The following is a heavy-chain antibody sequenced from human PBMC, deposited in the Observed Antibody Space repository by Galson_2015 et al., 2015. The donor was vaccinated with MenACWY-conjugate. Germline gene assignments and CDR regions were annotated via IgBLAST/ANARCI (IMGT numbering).Heavy chain of an antibody. V-gene: IGHV3-74*01. D-gene: IGHD2-21*01. CDR3: AKSRGDSFYFDS. Sequence: SLRLSCAGSGFTFRTYWMHWVRQAPGKGLVWVSRINPGGSSTTYADSVKDRFTISRDNAKNTLYLQMNSLRPEDTAVFYCAKSRGDSFYFDSWGQGTLVTVSS. J-gene: IGHJ4*02. CDR2: INPGGSST. CDR1: GFTFRTYW.